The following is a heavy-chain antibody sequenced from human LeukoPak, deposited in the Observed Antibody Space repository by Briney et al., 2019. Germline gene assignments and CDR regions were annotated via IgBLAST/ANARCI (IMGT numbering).Heavy chain of an antibody. Sequence: SGGSLILSCAASGFHFSSYGMNWVRHAPGKGLEWVALIWYDGSNNYYADSVKGRLTISRDNSKDTLYLQMNSLRAEDTAIYYCAKFRADSSGWPFDYWGQGTLVTVSS. CDR2: IWYDGSNN. CDR1: GFHFSSYG. CDR3: AKFRADSSGWPFDY. V-gene: IGHV3-33*06. J-gene: IGHJ4*02. D-gene: IGHD6-19*01.